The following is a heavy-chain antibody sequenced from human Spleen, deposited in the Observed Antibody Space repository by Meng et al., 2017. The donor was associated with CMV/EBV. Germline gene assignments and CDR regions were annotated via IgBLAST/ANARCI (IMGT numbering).Heavy chain of an antibody. CDR1: GGSCNGYY. Sequence: TVSRAAAVYGGSCNGYYWSWSRQPPGKGLEWIGEIDYSGRTNYDPSLKSRVTILVDTSKNQFSLKLHSVTAADTAVYYCARGRKVDSWGQGTLVTVSS. V-gene: IGHV4-34*01. CDR2: IDYSGRT. J-gene: IGHJ4*02. CDR3: ARGRKVDS.